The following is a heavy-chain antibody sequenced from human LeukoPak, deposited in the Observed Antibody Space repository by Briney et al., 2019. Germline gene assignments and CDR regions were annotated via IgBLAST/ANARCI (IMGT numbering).Heavy chain of an antibody. Sequence: GESLRISCKGSGYTFTNYWIGWVRQMPGKGLEWMGIVFPGDSDTRYSPSFQGQVTISVDKSISTAYLQWSSLKASDTAMYYCARPNPTSGTYYIDYWGQGILVTVSS. CDR2: VFPGDSDT. CDR3: ARPNPTSGTYYIDY. J-gene: IGHJ4*02. V-gene: IGHV5-51*01. D-gene: IGHD3-10*01. CDR1: GYTFTNYW.